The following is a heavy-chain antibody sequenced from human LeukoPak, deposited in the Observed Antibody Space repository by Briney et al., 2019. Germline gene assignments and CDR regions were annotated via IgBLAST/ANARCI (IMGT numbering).Heavy chain of an antibody. CDR3: ARHYDFWSGYAFFDY. CDR1: GFTFSSNY. D-gene: IGHD3-3*01. J-gene: IGHJ4*02. V-gene: IGHV3-66*02. Sequence: PGGXLRLSCAASGFTFSSNYMSWVRQAPGKGLEWVSVIYSGGSTSYPYSVNCRFTISRDNSKNTLYLQMNSLRAEDTAVYYCARHYDFWSGYAFFDYWGQGTLVTVSS. CDR2: IYSGGST.